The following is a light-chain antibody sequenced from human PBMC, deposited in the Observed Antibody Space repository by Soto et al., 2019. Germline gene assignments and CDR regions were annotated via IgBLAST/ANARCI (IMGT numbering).Light chain of an antibody. Sequence: DIQMTQSPSTLSASVGDRVTITCRASQSISSWLAWYQQKPGKAPKLLIYKASSLDSGVPSRFSGSGSGTEFTLTISSLQPDDFAIYFCQQYNSYWTFGQGTKVEIK. CDR2: KAS. V-gene: IGKV1-5*03. CDR1: QSISSW. CDR3: QQYNSYWT. J-gene: IGKJ1*01.